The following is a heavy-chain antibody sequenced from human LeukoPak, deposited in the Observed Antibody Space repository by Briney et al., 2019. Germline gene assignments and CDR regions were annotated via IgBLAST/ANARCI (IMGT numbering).Heavy chain of an antibody. CDR2: ISSSSSTI. V-gene: IGHV3-48*01. D-gene: IGHD3-22*01. J-gene: IGHJ4*02. CDR1: GFTFSSYS. Sequence: GGSLRLSCAASGFTFSSYSMNWVRQAPGKGLEWVSYISSSSSTIYYADSVKGRFTISRDNSKNTLYLQMNSLRAEDTAVYYCAKGLLPLDYWGQGTLVTVSS. CDR3: AKGLLPLDY.